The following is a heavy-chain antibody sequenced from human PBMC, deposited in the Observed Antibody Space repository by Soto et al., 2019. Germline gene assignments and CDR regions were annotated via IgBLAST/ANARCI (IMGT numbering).Heavy chain of an antibody. CDR2: ISRSSTFI. Sequence: GGSLRLSCEASGFIFSNYSMDWVRQAPGKGLEWVSSISRSSTFIYYADSVRGRFTISRDNAKNSVSLHMNNVRAEDTAVYYCAREVVVPTYYFIDSWGQGALVTVSS. D-gene: IGHD2-15*01. CDR3: AREVVVPTYYFIDS. CDR1: GFIFSNYS. J-gene: IGHJ4*02. V-gene: IGHV3-21*06.